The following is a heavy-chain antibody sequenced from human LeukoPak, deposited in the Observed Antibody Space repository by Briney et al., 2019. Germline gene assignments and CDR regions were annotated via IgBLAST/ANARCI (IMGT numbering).Heavy chain of an antibody. CDR2: IYYRGGT. CDR3: ARGGTTVIAPVY. J-gene: IGHJ4*02. V-gene: IGHV4-30-4*01. CDR1: GGSISSDGCY. D-gene: IGHD4-23*01. Sequence: SQTLSLTCTVSGGSISSDGCYWSWIRQPPGEGLEWIGYIYYRGGTYYNPSLRSRVTISVDTSKNQFSLKLSSVTAADTAVYYCARGGTTVIAPVYWGQGTLVTVSS.